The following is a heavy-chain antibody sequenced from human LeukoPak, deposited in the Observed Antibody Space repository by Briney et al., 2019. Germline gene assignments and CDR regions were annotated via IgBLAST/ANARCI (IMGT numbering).Heavy chain of an antibody. CDR1: VFTFSAYA. V-gene: IGHV3-23*01. CDR2: IGSDNKP. D-gene: IGHD4-17*01. J-gene: IGHJ4*02. CDR3: AKDFNDYGDYLFDY. Sequence: PGGSLRLSCEASVFTFSAYAMTGVRQSPGKGLEGVSSIGSDNKPHYSESVKGRFAISRDNSKNTLYLQMNSLRAEDTAVYYCAKDFNDYGDYLFDYWGQGTLVTVSS.